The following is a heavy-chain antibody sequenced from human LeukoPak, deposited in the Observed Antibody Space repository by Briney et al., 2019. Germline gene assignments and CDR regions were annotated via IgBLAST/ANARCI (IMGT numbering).Heavy chain of an antibody. CDR1: GYTFTGYS. D-gene: IGHD4-11*01. CDR2: INPNSGVT. J-gene: IGHJ5*02. V-gene: IGHV1-2*02. Sequence: ASVKVSCKASGYTFTGYSIHWLRQAPGQGLEWMGRINPNSGVTKYAQKFQGRVTMTRDTSTTTAYLELTSLRSDDTAVYYCARDSQYQLPPYNWFDPWGLGTLVTVSS. CDR3: ARDSQYQLPPYNWFDP.